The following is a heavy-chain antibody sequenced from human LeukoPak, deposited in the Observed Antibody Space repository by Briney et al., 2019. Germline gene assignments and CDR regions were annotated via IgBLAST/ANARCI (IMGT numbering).Heavy chain of an antibody. CDR1: GYTFTGYY. CDR3: ARDLKEAYYYDSSGYTI. CDR2: INPNSGGT. V-gene: IGHV1-2*02. D-gene: IGHD3-22*01. Sequence: ASVKVSCKASGYTFTGYYMHWVRQAPGQGLEWMGWINPNSGGTNYAQKFQGRVTMTRDTSISTAYMELSRLRSDDPAVYYCARDLKEAYYYDSSGYTIWGQGTLVTVSS. J-gene: IGHJ4*02.